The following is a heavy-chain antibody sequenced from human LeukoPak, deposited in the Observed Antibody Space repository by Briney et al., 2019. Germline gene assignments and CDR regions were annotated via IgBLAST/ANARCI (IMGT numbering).Heavy chain of an antibody. CDR2: IYYSGNT. J-gene: IGHJ4*02. CDR3: ARVVVTATRPFDY. CDR1: GGSVSSGDYY. V-gene: IGHV4-30-4*01. Sequence: SETLSLTCTVSGGSVSSGDYYWSWIRQPPGKGLEWIGYIYYSGNTYYNPSLKSRVTISVDRSKNQFSLKLSSVTAADTAVYYCARVVVTATRPFDYWGQGALVTVSS. D-gene: IGHD2-15*01.